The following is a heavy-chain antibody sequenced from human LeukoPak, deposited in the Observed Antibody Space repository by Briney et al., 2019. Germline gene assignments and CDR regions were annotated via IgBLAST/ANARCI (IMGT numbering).Heavy chain of an antibody. D-gene: IGHD6-19*01. CDR1: GGSISSGSYY. CDR3: ARDRIAVADPPNWFDP. V-gene: IGHV4-61*02. Sequence: RPSETLSLTCTVSGGSISSGSYYWSWIRQPAGKGLEWIGRIYTSGSTNYNPSLKSRVTISVDTSKNQFSLKLSSVTAADTAVYYCARDRIAVADPPNWFDPWGQGTLVTVSS. J-gene: IGHJ5*02. CDR2: IYTSGST.